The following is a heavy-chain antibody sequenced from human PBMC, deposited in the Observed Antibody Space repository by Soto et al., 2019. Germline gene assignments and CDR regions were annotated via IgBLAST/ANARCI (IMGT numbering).Heavy chain of an antibody. D-gene: IGHD6-13*01. J-gene: IGHJ6*02. CDR2: ISWNSGSI. CDR3: AKDLASGSNYYYYGMDV. V-gene: IGHV3-9*01. CDR1: GFTLDDYA. Sequence: EVQLVESGGGLVQPGRSLRLSCAASGFTLDDYAMHWVRQAPGKGLEWVSGISWNSGSIGYADSVKGRFTISRDNAKNSLYPQMNSLRAEDTALYYCAKDLASGSNYYYYGMDVWGQGTTVTVSS.